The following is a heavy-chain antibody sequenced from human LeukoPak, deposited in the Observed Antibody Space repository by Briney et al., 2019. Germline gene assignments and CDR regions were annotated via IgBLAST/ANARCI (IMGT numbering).Heavy chain of an antibody. J-gene: IGHJ6*03. V-gene: IGHV3-73*01. D-gene: IGHD2-2*01. CDR2: IRSKADSYAT. CDR3: TPYCSSTNCPTFYHMDV. Sequence: QAGGSLRLSCAASGFTFSGSIIHWVRQASGKGLEWVGRIRSKADSYATTYAASVKGRFTISRDDSKNTAYLQMNSLITEDTAVYYCTPYCSSTNCPTFYHMDVWGKGTTVTVSS. CDR1: GFTFSGSI.